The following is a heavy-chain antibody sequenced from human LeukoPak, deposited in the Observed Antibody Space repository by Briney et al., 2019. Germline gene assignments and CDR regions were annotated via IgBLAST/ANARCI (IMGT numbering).Heavy chain of an antibody. CDR1: GGSFSGYY. D-gene: IGHD6-13*01. Sequence: SETLSLTCAVYGGSFSGYYWSWIRRPPGKGLEWIGEINHSGSTNYNPSLKSRVTISVDTSKNQFSLKLSSVTAADTAVYYCARLRSIAAAGYNWFDPWGQGTLVTVSS. J-gene: IGHJ5*02. CDR2: INHSGST. CDR3: ARLRSIAAAGYNWFDP. V-gene: IGHV4-34*01.